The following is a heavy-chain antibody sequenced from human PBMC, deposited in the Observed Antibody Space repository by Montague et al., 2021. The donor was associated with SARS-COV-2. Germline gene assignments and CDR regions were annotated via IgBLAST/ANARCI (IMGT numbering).Heavy chain of an antibody. CDR3: ARGRRSITMLVVVIPYYYYYIDV. CDR1: GYTFTSYD. CDR2: MHPNSGNT. Sequence: SVKVSCKASGYTFTSYDINWVRQATGQGLEWMGWMHPNSGNTGYAQKFQGRVTMTRNTSISTAYMELSSLRSEDTAVYYCARGRRSITMLVVVIPYYYYYIDVWDKGTTVTVSS. V-gene: IGHV1-8*01. J-gene: IGHJ6*03. D-gene: IGHD3-22*01.